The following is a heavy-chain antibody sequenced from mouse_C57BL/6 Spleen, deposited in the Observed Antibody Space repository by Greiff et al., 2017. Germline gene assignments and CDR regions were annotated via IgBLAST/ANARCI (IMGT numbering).Heavy chain of an antibody. V-gene: IGHV1-64*01. J-gene: IGHJ3*01. Sequence: QVQLQQPGAELVKPGASVKLSCKASGYTFTSYWMHWVKQRPGQGLEWIGMIHPNSGSTNYNEKFKSKATLTVDKSSSTAYMQLSSLTSEDSAVXYCAREGTTVVATPFAYWGQGTLVTVSA. CDR3: AREGTTVVATPFAY. CDR2: IHPNSGST. D-gene: IGHD1-1*01. CDR1: GYTFTSYW.